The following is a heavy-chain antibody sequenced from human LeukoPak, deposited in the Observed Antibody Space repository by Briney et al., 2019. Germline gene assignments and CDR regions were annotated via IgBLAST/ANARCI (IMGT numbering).Heavy chain of an antibody. CDR2: INIDGSST. V-gene: IGHV3-74*01. CDR1: GFTFSSYW. J-gene: IGHJ3*02. Sequence: GRSLRPSCPASGFTFSSYWMHSVRQAPRNGLVWVSRINIDGSSTSYADSVKGRFTISSDNKKNTLYLKMNSLIAVETAVYYCARASIAAFDIWGQGTMVTVSS. D-gene: IGHD2-21*01. CDR3: ARASIAAFDI.